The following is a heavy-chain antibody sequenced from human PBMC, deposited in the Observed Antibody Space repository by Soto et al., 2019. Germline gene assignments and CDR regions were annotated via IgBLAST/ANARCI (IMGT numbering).Heavy chain of an antibody. CDR1: GFTFSNAW. Sequence: EVQLVESGGGLVKPGGSLRLSCAASGFTFSNAWMSWVRQAPGKGLEWVGRIKSKTDGGTTDYAAPVKGRFTISRDDSKNTLYLQMNSLKTEDTAVYYCTTHLMVEMATISGDYWGQGTLVTVSS. CDR2: IKSKTDGGTT. CDR3: TTHLMVEMATISGDY. J-gene: IGHJ4*02. V-gene: IGHV3-15*05. D-gene: IGHD5-12*01.